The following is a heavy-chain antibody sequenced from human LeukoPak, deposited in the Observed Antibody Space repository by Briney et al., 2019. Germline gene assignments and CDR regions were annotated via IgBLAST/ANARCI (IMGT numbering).Heavy chain of an antibody. CDR1: GFTFSSYS. CDR2: ISSSSSHR. D-gene: IGHD3-9*01. Sequence: GGSLILSCAASGFTFSSYSMNWVRQAPGKGLEWVSSISSSSSHRYYADSVTGRFTISRDNAKNSLYLQMNSLRAEDTAVYYCALGYDILTGRFDYWGQGTLDSVSS. CDR3: ALGYDILTGRFDY. J-gene: IGHJ4*02. V-gene: IGHV3-21*01.